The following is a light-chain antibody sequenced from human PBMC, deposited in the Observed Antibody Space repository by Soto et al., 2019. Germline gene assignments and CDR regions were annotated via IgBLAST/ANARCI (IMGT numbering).Light chain of an antibody. CDR3: CSYAGSSNLVV. V-gene: IGLV2-23*01. CDR1: SSDVGRYHL. Sequence: QSVLSQPASLSGSPGQSITISCSGSSSDVGRYHLVSWYQHHPGKAPKLIIYEGNKRPSGVSNRFSGSKSGNTASLTISGVHAEDEADYHCCSYAGSSNLVVFGGGTKLTVL. CDR2: EGN. J-gene: IGLJ2*01.